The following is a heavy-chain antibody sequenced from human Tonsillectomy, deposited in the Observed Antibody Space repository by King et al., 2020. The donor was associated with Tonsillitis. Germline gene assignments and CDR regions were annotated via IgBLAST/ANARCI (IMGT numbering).Heavy chain of an antibody. V-gene: IGHV4-38-2*01. Sequence: VQLQESGPGLVKPSETLSLTCAVSGYSISSGYYWGWIRQPPGKGLEWIGSIYHSGSTYYNPSLKSRVTISVDTSKNQFSLKLSSVTAADTAVYYCARDDRAERDYWGQGTLVTVSS. D-gene: IGHD1-14*01. CDR2: IYHSGST. CDR3: ARDDRAERDY. J-gene: IGHJ4*02. CDR1: GYSISSGYY.